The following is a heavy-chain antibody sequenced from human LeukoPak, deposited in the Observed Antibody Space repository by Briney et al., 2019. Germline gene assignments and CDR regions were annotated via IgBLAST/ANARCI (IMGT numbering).Heavy chain of an antibody. V-gene: IGHV3-21*01. CDR3: ARDPPAGHYYYYYGMDV. D-gene: IGHD6-13*01. CDR2: ISSSSYI. Sequence: GGSLRLSCAASGFTFRSYSMSWVRQAPGKGLEWVSSISSSSYIYYADSVKGRFTISRDNAKNSLYLQMNSLRAEDTAVYYCARDPPAGHYYYYYGMDVWGQGTTVTVSS. J-gene: IGHJ6*02. CDR1: GFTFRSYS.